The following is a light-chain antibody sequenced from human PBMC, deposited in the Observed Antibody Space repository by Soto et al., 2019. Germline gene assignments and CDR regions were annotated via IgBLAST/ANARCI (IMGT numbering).Light chain of an antibody. CDR3: TSYTSSSTNDV. CDR1: SSDIGGYNY. J-gene: IGLJ1*01. CDR2: EVS. Sequence: QSVLTQPASVSGSPGQSITISCTGTSSDIGGYNYVSWYQQHPGKAPNLMIYEVSNRPSGVSNRFSGSKSGNTASLTISGLQAEDEADYYCTSYTSSSTNDVFGTGTKLTVL. V-gene: IGLV2-14*01.